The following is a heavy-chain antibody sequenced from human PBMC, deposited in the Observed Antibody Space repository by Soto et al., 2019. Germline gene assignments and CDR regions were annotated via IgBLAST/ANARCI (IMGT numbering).Heavy chain of an antibody. CDR2: LYYSGNT. Sequence: QLQLQESGPGLVKPSETLSLTCTVSGGSISSFNYFWGWSRQPPGKGLEWIGSLYYSGNTYYNPSRQSRVTISVDTSKKQCTLTLRSVTAADTAVYYCARGGGSTFNWFDPWGQGTLVTVSP. CDR3: ARGGGSTFNWFDP. D-gene: IGHD2-15*01. CDR1: GGSISSFNYF. J-gene: IGHJ5*02. V-gene: IGHV4-39*01.